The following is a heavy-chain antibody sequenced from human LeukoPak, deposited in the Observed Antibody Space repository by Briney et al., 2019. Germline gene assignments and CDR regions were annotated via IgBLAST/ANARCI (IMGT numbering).Heavy chain of an antibody. CDR1: GFTFRSYE. D-gene: IGHD2-15*01. V-gene: IGHV3-48*03. Sequence: PGGSLRLSCTASGFTFRSYEINWVRQAPGKGLEWVSYIISSINTIHYAESVKGRFTLSRDNAKNSLYLYMNSLRAEDTAVYYCTRGGYCSGGSCYGSFDIWGQGTMVTVSS. CDR2: IISSINTI. J-gene: IGHJ3*02. CDR3: TRGGYCSGGSCYGSFDI.